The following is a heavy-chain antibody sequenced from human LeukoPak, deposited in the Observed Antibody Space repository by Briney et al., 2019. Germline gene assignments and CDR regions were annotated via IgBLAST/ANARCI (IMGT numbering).Heavy chain of an antibody. CDR1: GFTFSSYA. Sequence: GGSLRLSCAASGFTFSSYAMHWVRQAPGKGLEWVAVISYDGSNKYYADSVKGRFTISRDNSKNTLYLQMNSLRAEDTAVYYCARSSGWYDYWGQGTLVTVSS. CDR3: ARSSGWYDY. V-gene: IGHV3-30-3*01. D-gene: IGHD6-19*01. J-gene: IGHJ4*02. CDR2: ISYDGSNK.